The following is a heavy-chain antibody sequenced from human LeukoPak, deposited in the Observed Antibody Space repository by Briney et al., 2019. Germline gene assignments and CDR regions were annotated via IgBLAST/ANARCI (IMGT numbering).Heavy chain of an antibody. Sequence: SETLSLTCDVSGGSITQTNYWTWVRQPPGKGLEWIGEVNLQGSTNYNPSLMGRVAISVDTSENHVSLQLTSVTAADTAVYYCARSARLELGLDYWGQGTLVTVSS. J-gene: IGHJ4*02. D-gene: IGHD3-16*01. CDR1: GGSITQTNY. CDR3: ARSARLELGLDY. CDR2: VNLQGST. V-gene: IGHV4-4*02.